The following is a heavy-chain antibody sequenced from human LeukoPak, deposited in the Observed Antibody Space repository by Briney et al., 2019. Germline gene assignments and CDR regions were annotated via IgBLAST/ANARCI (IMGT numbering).Heavy chain of an antibody. Sequence: PSETSSLTCAVYGPFETYYWTLVGQPPGKGLEWIGEITYRGKTNYNPSLESRLRISVDRTKQQFYLTLTSVTAADTAVYYCGGYGGDWYPESWGQGTLVTVSS. J-gene: IGHJ4*02. V-gene: IGHV4-34*10. CDR2: ITYRGKT. D-gene: IGHD2-21*02. CDR1: GPFETYY. CDR3: GGYGGDWYPES.